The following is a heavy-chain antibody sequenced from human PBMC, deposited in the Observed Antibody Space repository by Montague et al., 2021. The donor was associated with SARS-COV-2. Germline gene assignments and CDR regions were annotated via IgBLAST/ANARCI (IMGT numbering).Heavy chain of an antibody. CDR3: ASSPYRTTYLNGMDV. CDR2: IYTLGST. V-gene: IGHV4-61*09. J-gene: IGHJ6*02. D-gene: IGHD1-14*01. CDR1: GDSISRGDYH. Sequence: TLSLTCTVSGDSISRGDYHWSWVRQPAGKGLEWIGYIYTLGSTGYNASLKSRVTISMDTSKNQLSLKLSFVTDADTAVYFSASSPYRTTYLNGMDVWGHGTTVTVSS.